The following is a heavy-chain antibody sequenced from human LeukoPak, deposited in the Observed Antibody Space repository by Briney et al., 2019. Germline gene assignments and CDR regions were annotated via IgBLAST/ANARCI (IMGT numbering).Heavy chain of an antibody. V-gene: IGHV3-30*18. CDR2: ISYDGSNK. Sequence: PGVSLRLSCAASGFTFSSYGMHWVRQAPGKGLEWVAVISYDGSNKYYADSVKGRFTISRDNSKNTLYLQMNSLRAEDTAVYYCAKDGQSIAVAGPYYYYYYGMDVWGQGTTVTVSS. J-gene: IGHJ6*02. CDR3: AKDGQSIAVAGPYYYYYYGMDV. CDR1: GFTFSSYG. D-gene: IGHD6-19*01.